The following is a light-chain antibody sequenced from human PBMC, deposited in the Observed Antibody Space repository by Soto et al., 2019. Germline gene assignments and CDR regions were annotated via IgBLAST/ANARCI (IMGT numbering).Light chain of an antibody. CDR1: SGDVGAYDF. Sequence: QSVLTQPASVSGSPGQSITISCTGTSGDVGAYDFVSWYQHHPGKAPRLVIYDVSRRPAGASDRFSGSKSGSTASLTISSLQAEDEADHYCVSFTVHYSYVFGTGTKVTVL. J-gene: IGLJ1*01. V-gene: IGLV2-14*01. CDR3: VSFTVHYSYV. CDR2: DVS.